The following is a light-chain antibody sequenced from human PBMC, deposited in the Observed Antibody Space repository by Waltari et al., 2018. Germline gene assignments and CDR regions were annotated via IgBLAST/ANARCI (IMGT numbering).Light chain of an antibody. CDR1: RSVSSN. J-gene: IGKJ4*01. CDR3: QQYHNWPLT. Sequence: EIVMTQSPATLSVSPGEGVTLSCRASRSVSSNLAWYQHKPGQAPRLLIYGASTRATGIPVKFGGSGSGTEFTLTISSLQSEDFALYYCQQYHNWPLTFGGGTKVEI. CDR2: GAS. V-gene: IGKV3-15*01.